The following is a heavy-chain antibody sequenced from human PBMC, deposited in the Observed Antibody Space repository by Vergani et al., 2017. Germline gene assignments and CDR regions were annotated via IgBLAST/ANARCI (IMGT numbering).Heavy chain of an antibody. Sequence: QVQLVQSGAEVKKPGASVKVSCKASGYTFTSYDINWVRQATGQGLEWMGWMNPNSGNTGYAQKFQGRVTMTRNTSISTAYMELSSLRSEDTAVYYCARLYYDYIWGGYRPLDYWGQGTLVTVSS. CDR2: MNPNSGNT. V-gene: IGHV1-8*01. CDR3: ARLYYDYIWGGYRPLDY. J-gene: IGHJ4*02. D-gene: IGHD3-16*02. CDR1: GYTFTSYD.